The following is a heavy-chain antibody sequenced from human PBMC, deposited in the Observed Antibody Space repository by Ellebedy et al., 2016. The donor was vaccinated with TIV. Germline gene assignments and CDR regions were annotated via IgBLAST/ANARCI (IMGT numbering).Heavy chain of an antibody. Sequence: GGSLRLXCAASGFTFSSYGMHWVRQAPGKGLEWVAVIWYDGSNKYYADSVKGRFTISRDNSKNTLYLQMNSLRAEDTAVYYCARGDYYGSGRVAGHDYYYYGMDVWGQGTTVTVSS. CDR2: IWYDGSNK. J-gene: IGHJ6*02. CDR3: ARGDYYGSGRVAGHDYYYYGMDV. D-gene: IGHD3-10*01. V-gene: IGHV3-33*01. CDR1: GFTFSSYG.